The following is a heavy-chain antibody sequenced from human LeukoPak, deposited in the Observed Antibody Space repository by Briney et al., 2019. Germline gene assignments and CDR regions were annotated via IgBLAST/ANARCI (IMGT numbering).Heavy chain of an antibody. Sequence: SETLSLTCAVYGGSFSGYYWSWIRQPPGKGLEWIGEINHSGSTNYNPSLKSRVTISVDTSKNQFSLKLSSVTAADTAVYYCAPRRGYSGYDWGQGPLVTVSS. D-gene: IGHD5-12*01. V-gene: IGHV4-34*01. CDR2: INHSGST. CDR3: APRRGYSGYD. J-gene: IGHJ4*02. CDR1: GGSFSGYY.